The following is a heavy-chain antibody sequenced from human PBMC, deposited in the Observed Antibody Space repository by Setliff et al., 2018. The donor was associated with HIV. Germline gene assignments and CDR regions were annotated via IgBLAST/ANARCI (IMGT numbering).Heavy chain of an antibody. CDR2: IRTKAYRGTT. J-gene: IGHJ5*02. CDR3: SRSGRPSDEYVWFDP. V-gene: IGHV3-49*03. Sequence: PGGSLRLSCATSGFSFGDYPMGWFRQAPGKGLEWVSFIRTKAYRGTTEYAASVEGRFTMSRDDSKSIAYLHMNILKIEDTAVYYCSRSGRPSDEYVWFDPWGQGTPVTVSS. D-gene: IGHD2-15*01. CDR1: GFSFGDYP.